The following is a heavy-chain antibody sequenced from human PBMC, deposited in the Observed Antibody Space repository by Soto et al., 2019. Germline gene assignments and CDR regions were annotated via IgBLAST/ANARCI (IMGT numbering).Heavy chain of an antibody. Sequence: SETLSLTCTVSGGSISSGYYYWSWIRQPPGKGLEWIGYIYYSGSTYYNPSLKSRVTISVDTSKNQFSLKLSSVTAADTAVYYCARSVGEKYYYDSSGYYPFDYWGQGTLVTVSS. V-gene: IGHV4-30-4*01. D-gene: IGHD3-22*01. CDR3: ARSVGEKYYYDSSGYYPFDY. CDR2: IYYSGST. J-gene: IGHJ4*02. CDR1: GGSISSGYYY.